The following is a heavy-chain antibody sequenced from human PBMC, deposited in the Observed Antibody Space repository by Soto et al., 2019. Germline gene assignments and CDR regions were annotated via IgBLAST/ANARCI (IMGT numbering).Heavy chain of an antibody. CDR3: AAGGRSRFLERSEVDY. J-gene: IGHJ4*02. Sequence: SETLSLTCAVYGGSFSDYSWNWIRQPPGKGLEWIGEINHSGSTNYNPSLKSRVTISVDTSKNQFSLKLSSVTAADTAVYFCAAGGRSRFLERSEVDYWGQGALVTIPA. CDR1: GGSFSDYS. CDR2: INHSGST. D-gene: IGHD3-3*01. V-gene: IGHV4-34*01.